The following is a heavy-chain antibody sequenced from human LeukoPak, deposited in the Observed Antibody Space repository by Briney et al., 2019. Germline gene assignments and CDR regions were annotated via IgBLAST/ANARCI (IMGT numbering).Heavy chain of an antibody. D-gene: IGHD4-23*01. Sequence: GGSLRLSCAASGFTFSSYSMNWVRQAPGKGLEWVSYISSSSSTIYYADSVKGRFTISRDNAKNSLYLQMNSLRAEDTAVYYCASGYSSDYGGNTYWGQGTLVTVSS. J-gene: IGHJ4*02. CDR3: ASGYSSDYGGNTY. CDR1: GFTFSSYS. CDR2: ISSSSSTI. V-gene: IGHV3-48*01.